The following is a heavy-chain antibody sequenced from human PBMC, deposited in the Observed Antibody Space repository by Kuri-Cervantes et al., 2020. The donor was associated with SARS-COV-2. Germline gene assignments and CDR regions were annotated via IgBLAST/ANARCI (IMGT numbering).Heavy chain of an antibody. D-gene: IGHD6-19*01. V-gene: IGHV3-74*01. CDR3: ARSSGWYDY. CDR2: INSDGSST. Sequence: ETLSLTCAASGFTFSSYAMSWVRQAPGKGLVWVSRINSDGSSTSYADSVKGRLTISRGNAKNTLYLQMNSLRAEDTAVYYCARSSGWYDYWGQGTLVTVSS. J-gene: IGHJ4*02. CDR1: GFTFSSYA.